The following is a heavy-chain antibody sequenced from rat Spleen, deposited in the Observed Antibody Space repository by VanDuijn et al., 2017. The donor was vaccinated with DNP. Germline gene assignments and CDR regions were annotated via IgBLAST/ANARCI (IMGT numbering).Heavy chain of an antibody. Sequence: EVKLVESGGGLVQPGRSLKLSCAASGFNFNDHWMGWVRQAPGKGLEWIGQINKDSRTINYIPSLKEKITISRDNAQNTLYLQMSKLGSEDTAIYYCARGPNYGGYADYFDYWGQGVMVTVSS. CDR3: ARGPNYGGYADYFDY. CDR2: INKDSRTI. V-gene: IGHV4-2*01. J-gene: IGHJ2*01. D-gene: IGHD1-11*01. CDR1: GFNFNDHW.